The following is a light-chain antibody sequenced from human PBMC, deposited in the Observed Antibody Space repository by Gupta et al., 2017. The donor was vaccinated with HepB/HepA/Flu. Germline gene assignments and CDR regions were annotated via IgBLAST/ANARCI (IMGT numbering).Light chain of an antibody. Sequence: QAGLTQPPSLSMGLRQTATLTCTGNSNNVGNQGAAWLQQHQGHPPKLLSYKNNNRPSGISERFSASRSGNTAALTITGLQPEDGADYYCSAWDSSLSAQVFGGGTKLTVL. CDR2: KNN. J-gene: IGLJ2*01. CDR1: SNNVGNQG. CDR3: SAWDSSLSAQV. V-gene: IGLV10-54*04.